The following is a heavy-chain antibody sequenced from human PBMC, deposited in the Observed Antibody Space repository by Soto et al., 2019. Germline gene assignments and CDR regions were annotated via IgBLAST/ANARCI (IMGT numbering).Heavy chain of an antibody. CDR1: GGSIRSYY. V-gene: IGHV4-59*01. J-gene: IGHJ4*02. CDR3: ARGAADTAMVDS. CDR2: IFYSGST. D-gene: IGHD5-18*01. Sequence: SETLSLTCTVSGGSIRSYYWTWIRQPPGKGLEWLGYIFYSGSTFYNPSLKSRVTISIHTSNSQFSLQLTSVTAADTAVYYCARGAADTAMVDSWGQGTLVTVSS.